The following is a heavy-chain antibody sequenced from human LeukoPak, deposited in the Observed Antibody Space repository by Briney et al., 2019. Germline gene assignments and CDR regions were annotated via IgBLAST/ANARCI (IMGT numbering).Heavy chain of an antibody. CDR2: FDPEDGET. J-gene: IGHJ3*02. Sequence: ASVKVSCKVSGYTLTELSMHWVRQAPGQGFEWMGGFDPEDGETIYAQKFQGRVTMTEDTSTDTAYMELSSLRSEDAAVYYCARDLYPLPAAIPGDAFDIWGQGTMVTVSS. CDR3: ARDLYPLPAAIPGDAFDI. V-gene: IGHV1-24*01. D-gene: IGHD2-2*02. CDR1: GYTLTELS.